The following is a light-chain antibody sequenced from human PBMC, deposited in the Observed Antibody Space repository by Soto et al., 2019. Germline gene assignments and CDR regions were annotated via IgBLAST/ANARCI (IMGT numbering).Light chain of an antibody. V-gene: IGKV3-20*01. Sequence: EIVMTQSPAILSVSPGESATLSCRASQSVNSSYLAWYQQKPGQAPRLLIYGASSRATGIPDRFSGSGSGTEFTLTISSLQSEDFAVYYCHQYGGSPGTLGQGTRLEIK. CDR3: HQYGGSPGT. CDR1: QSVNSSY. J-gene: IGKJ5*01. CDR2: GAS.